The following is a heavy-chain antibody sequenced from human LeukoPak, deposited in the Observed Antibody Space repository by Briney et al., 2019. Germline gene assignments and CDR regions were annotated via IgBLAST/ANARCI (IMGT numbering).Heavy chain of an antibody. J-gene: IGHJ4*02. CDR2: IYTSGST. CDR3: ARGLGAPMVRGVISSIYFDY. Sequence: SETLSLTCTVSGGSISSYYWSWIRQPAGKGLEWIGRIYTSGSTNYNPSLKSRVTMSVDTSKNQFSLKLSSVTAADTAVYYCARGLGAPMVRGVISSIYFDYWGQGTLVTVSS. V-gene: IGHV4-4*07. CDR1: GGSISSYY. D-gene: IGHD3-10*01.